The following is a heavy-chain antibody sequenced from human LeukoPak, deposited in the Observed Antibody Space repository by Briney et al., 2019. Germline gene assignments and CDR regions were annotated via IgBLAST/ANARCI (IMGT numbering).Heavy chain of an antibody. Sequence: GESLKISCKGSGYSFNSYWIGWARQMPGKGLEWMGIIYPGDSDTRYSPSFQGQVTISADKSISTAYLQWSSLKASDTAMYYCGRLGGYCSTTTCYLDYWGQGTLVTVSS. J-gene: IGHJ4*02. CDR3: GRLGGYCSTTTCYLDY. D-gene: IGHD2-2*01. V-gene: IGHV5-51*01. CDR2: IYPGDSDT. CDR1: GYSFNSYW.